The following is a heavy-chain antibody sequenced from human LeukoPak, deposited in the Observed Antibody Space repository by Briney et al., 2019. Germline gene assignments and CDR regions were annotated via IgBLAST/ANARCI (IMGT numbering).Heavy chain of an antibody. CDR2: ISAYNGNT. J-gene: IGHJ6*03. CDR1: GYTFTSYG. V-gene: IGHV1-18*01. D-gene: IGHD3-10*01. CDR3: ARPTYYYGSGSLSGGYYYYMDV. Sequence: ASVKVSCKASGYTFTSYGISWVRQAPGQGLEWMGWISAYNGNTNYAQKLQGRVTMTTDTSTSTAYMELRSLRSEDTAVYYCARPTYYYGSGSLSGGYYYYMDVWGKGTTVTISS.